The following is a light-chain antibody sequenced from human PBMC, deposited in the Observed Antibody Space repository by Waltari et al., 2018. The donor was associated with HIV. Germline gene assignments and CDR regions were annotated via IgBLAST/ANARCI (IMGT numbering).Light chain of an antibody. CDR2: DAS. V-gene: IGKV3-11*01. CDR3: QQAYTFPYT. J-gene: IGKJ2*01. CDR1: HNVNSY. Sequence: EIVLTQSPDTLSLSPGERATLSCRASHNVNSYLAWYQQKPGQPPRLLIFDASQRAAGIPVRFSGSGSGTDFTLTIKSLQPEDSATYFCQQAYTFPYTFGQGTKLEIK.